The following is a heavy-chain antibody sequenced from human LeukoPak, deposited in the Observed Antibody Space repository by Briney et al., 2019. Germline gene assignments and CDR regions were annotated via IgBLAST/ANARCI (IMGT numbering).Heavy chain of an antibody. J-gene: IGHJ6*02. V-gene: IGHV3-30*03. Sequence: PGGSLRLACSASGFIFDSYAMHSVRQAPGKGLERVAITPSDGRSKSHIESVKGRFNNSRHDSKHTVYLQMNSLRPEDTAVYYCARDVTPVVRGVIKIHYYYGTDGGGQGTTVTVSS. CDR1: GFIFDSYA. D-gene: IGHD3-10*01. CDR2: TPSDGRSK. CDR3: ARDVTPVVRGVIKIHYYYGTDG.